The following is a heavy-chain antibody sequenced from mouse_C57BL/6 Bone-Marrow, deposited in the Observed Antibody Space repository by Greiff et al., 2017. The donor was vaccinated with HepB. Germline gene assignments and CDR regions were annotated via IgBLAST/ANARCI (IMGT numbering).Heavy chain of an antibody. D-gene: IGHD2-4*01. CDR1: DSEVFPIAY. J-gene: IGHJ1*03. V-gene: IGHV15-2*01. CDR2: ILPSIGRT. Sequence: QVQLQQSGSELRSPGSSVKLSCKDFDSEVFPIAYMSWVRQKPGHGFEWIGGILPSIGRTIYGEKFEDKATLDADTLSNTAYLELNRLTSEDSAIYYCARRGFMSTTVYWYFDVWGTGTTVTVSS. CDR3: ARRGFMSTTVYWYFDV.